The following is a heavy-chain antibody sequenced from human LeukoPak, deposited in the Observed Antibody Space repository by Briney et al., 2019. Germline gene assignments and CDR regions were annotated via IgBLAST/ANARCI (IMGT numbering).Heavy chain of an antibody. V-gene: IGHV3-53*01. CDR1: GLIVSSNY. D-gene: IGHD6-13*01. Sequence: QPGGSLRLSCAASGLIVSSNYMTWVRQAPGKGLEWVSIIHTNGNTYYADSVKGRFTISRDNSKNTLYLQMNSLRTEDTAVYYCASSRTAASSNWFDPWGQGTLVTVSS. CDR3: ASSRTAASSNWFDP. CDR2: IHTNGNT. J-gene: IGHJ5*02.